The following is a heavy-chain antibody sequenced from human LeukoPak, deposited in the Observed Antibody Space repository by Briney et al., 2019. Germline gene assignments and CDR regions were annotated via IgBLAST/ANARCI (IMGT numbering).Heavy chain of an antibody. D-gene: IGHD6-13*01. CDR2: INPNSGGT. CDR1: GYTFTGYY. CDR3: ARAPSSLYSSSWYGDPGPSYYYYMDV. V-gene: IGHV1-2*02. J-gene: IGHJ6*03. Sequence: GASVKVSCKASGYTFTGYYMHWVRQAPGQGLEWMGWINPNSGGTNYAQKFQGRVTMTRDTSISTAYMELSSLRSEDTAVYYCARAPSSLYSSSWYGDPGPSYYYYMDVWGKGTTVTISS.